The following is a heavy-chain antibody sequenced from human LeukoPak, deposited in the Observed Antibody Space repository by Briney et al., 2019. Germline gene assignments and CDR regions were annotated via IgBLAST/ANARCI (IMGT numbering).Heavy chain of an antibody. J-gene: IGHJ4*02. CDR1: GYTFTGYY. CDR3: ARARAGSPIGDY. Sequence: ASVKVSCKASGYTFTGYYMHWVRQAPGQGLEWIGRINPNSGGTNYAQKFQGRDTMTRDTTISTAYMELSRLRSDDPAVDYCARARAGSPIGDYWGQGNLVTVSS. V-gene: IGHV1-2*06. CDR2: INPNSGGT. D-gene: IGHD6-13*01.